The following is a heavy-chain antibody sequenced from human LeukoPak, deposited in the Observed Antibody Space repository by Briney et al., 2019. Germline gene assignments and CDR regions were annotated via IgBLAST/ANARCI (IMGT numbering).Heavy chain of an antibody. J-gene: IGHJ4*02. Sequence: PSETLSLTCAVYGGSFSGYYWSWIRQPPGKGLEWIGEINHSGSTNYNPSLKSRVTISVDTSKNQFSLKLSSVTAADTAVYYCASIGRLRCPDYWGQGTLVTVSS. CDR3: ASIGRLRCPDY. CDR2: INHSGST. V-gene: IGHV4-34*01. D-gene: IGHD4-17*01. CDR1: GGSFSGYY.